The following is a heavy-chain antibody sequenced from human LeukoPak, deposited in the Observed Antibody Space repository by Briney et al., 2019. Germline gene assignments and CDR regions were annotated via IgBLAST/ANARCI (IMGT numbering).Heavy chain of an antibody. CDR3: ARGAYYYDSSGYYSGDYYYYMDV. J-gene: IGHJ6*03. D-gene: IGHD3-22*01. Sequence: KPSETLSLTCTVSGGSISSYYWSWIRQPPGKGLEWIGYIYYSGSTNYSPSLKSRVTISVDTSKNQFSLKLSSVTAADTAVYYCARGAYYYDSSGYYSGDYYYYMDVWGKGTTVTVSS. CDR1: GGSISSYY. V-gene: IGHV4-59*01. CDR2: IYYSGST.